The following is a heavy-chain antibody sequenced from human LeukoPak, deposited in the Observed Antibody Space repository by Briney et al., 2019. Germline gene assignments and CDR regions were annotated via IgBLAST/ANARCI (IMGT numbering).Heavy chain of an antibody. J-gene: IGHJ1*01. D-gene: IGHD3-10*02. V-gene: IGHV1-69*01. CDR2: ITPLFGTA. Sequence: SVKVSCKASGGTFSKYSISWVRQRPGQGLEWMGGITPLFGTANYAQKFQGRVTITADESASTAYMELSSLRSEDTAVYYCARDSSDVRSLTAHWGQGTLVTVSS. CDR1: GGTFSKYS. CDR3: ARDSSDVRSLTAH.